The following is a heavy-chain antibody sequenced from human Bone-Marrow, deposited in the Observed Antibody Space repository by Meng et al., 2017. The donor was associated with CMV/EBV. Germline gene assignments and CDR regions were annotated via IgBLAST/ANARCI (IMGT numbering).Heavy chain of an antibody. J-gene: IGHJ4*02. Sequence: LCCPVSGCTFSKCGMHWVRQAPGRGLEWVAVIWYAGSEEYYADNVKGRFTISRDNYRHMLYLQMNNLRAEDTAVYYCAKAPYSGGFDSWGQGTLVTVSS. CDR2: IWYAGSEE. CDR3: AKAPYSGGFDS. D-gene: IGHD3-10*01. V-gene: IGHV3-33*03. CDR1: GCTFSKCG.